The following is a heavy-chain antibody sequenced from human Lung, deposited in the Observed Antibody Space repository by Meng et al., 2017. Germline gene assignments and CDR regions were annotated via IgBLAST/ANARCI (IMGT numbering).Heavy chain of an antibody. CDR2: LGAHDGDT. CDR3: ARGTPGRSYSDY. CDR1: DYTFTGYG. V-gene: IGHV1-18*01. Sequence: QVQPVQSGPEVKKPGASVMVSCKASDYTFTGYGVSWVRQAPGQGLEWMAWLGAHDGDTSHAPKFQGRVTVSADRPTATAYMELRSLRSDDTAVYYCARGTPGRSYSDYWGQGTLVTVSS. J-gene: IGHJ4*02. D-gene: IGHD3-10*01.